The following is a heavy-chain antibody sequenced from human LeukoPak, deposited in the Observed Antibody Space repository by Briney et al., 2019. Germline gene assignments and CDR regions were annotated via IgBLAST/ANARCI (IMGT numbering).Heavy chain of an antibody. CDR3: ARVNSAVAGTAYYFDY. D-gene: IGHD6-19*01. CDR2: IYYSGST. CDR1: GGSISSGGSY. V-gene: IGHV4-61*08. J-gene: IGHJ4*02. Sequence: SQTLSLTCTVSGGSISSGGSYWSWIRQPPGTGLEWIGYIYYSGSTNYNPSLKSRVTISVDTSKNQFSLKLSSVTAADTAVYYCARVNSAVAGTAYYFDYWGQGTLVTVSS.